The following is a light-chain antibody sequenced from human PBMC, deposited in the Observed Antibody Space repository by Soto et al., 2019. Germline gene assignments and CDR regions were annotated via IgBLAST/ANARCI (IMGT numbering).Light chain of an antibody. Sequence: IQMTQSPSSLSASVGDRVTITCRASQGIGNALGWYQQKPGKPPKVLIYGASNLQSGVPPRFSGSGSGTDFTLTISKVEPEDFAVYYCQQYGTPRSVTFGQGTRLEIK. CDR2: GAS. J-gene: IGKJ5*01. V-gene: IGKV1-6*01. CDR1: QGIGNA. CDR3: QQYGTPRSVT.